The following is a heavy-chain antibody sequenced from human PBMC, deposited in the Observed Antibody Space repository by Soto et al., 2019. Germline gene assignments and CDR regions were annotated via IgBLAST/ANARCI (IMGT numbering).Heavy chain of an antibody. Sequence: QVQLQESGPGLVKPSETLSLTCTVSGGSISSYYWSWIRQPPGKGLEWIGYIYYSGSTNYNPSLKSRVTISVDPSKNQFSLKLSSVTAADTAVYYCARDGYYYDSSGYQRVYYFDSWGQGTLVTVSS. CDR2: IYYSGST. J-gene: IGHJ4*02. CDR1: GGSISSYY. CDR3: ARDGYYYDSSGYQRVYYFDS. D-gene: IGHD3-22*01. V-gene: IGHV4-59*01.